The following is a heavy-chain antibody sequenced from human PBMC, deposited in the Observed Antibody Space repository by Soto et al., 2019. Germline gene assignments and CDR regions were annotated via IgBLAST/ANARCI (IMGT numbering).Heavy chain of an antibody. D-gene: IGHD6-19*01. CDR2: FDPEDGET. CDR3: ATDAASSGWNDGAFDI. Sequence: ASVKVSCKVSGYTLTELFMHWVRQAPGKGLEWMGGFDPEDGETIYAQKFQGRVTMTEDTSTDTAYMELSSLRSEDTAVYYCATDAASSGWNDGAFDIWGQGTMVTVSS. V-gene: IGHV1-24*01. CDR1: GYTLTELF. J-gene: IGHJ3*02.